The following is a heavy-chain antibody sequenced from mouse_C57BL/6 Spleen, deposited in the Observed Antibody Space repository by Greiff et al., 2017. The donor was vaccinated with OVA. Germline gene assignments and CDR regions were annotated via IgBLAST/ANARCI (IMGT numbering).Heavy chain of an antibody. Sequence: EVNVVESGGGLVQPGGSLSLSCAASGFTFTDYYMSWVRQPPGKALEWLGFIRNKANGYTTEYSASVKGRFTISRDNSQSILYLQMNALRAEDSATYYCARSQLGPFAYWGQGTLVTVSA. D-gene: IGHD4-1*02. CDR1: GFTFTDYY. CDR2: IRNKANGYTT. V-gene: IGHV7-3*01. CDR3: ARSQLGPFAY. J-gene: IGHJ3*01.